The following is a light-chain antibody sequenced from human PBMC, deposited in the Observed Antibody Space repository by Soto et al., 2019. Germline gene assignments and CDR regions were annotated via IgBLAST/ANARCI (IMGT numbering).Light chain of an antibody. V-gene: IGLV2-8*01. CDR3: SSYGGFNDVL. CDR1: GTDVGQYNY. J-gene: IGLJ2*01. CDR2: HVS. Sequence: QSALTQPPSASGSPGQSGTISCTGAGTDVGQYNYVYWYQQHPGKAPKLLIHHVSRRPSGVPARFSGSKAGNTASLTVSGLQTEDEADYYCSSYGGFNDVLVGGGTQLTVL.